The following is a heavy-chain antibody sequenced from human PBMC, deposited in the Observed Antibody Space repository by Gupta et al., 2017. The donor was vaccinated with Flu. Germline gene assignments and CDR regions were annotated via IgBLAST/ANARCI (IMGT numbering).Heavy chain of an antibody. V-gene: IGHV4-39*01. D-gene: IGHD2/OR15-2a*01. Sequence: QLQLQESGPGLVKPSETLSLICTVSGGSISDTSYYWGWIRQPPGKGLEWIGNVGYSGNTFYNPSLKSRVTISVDTSKNQFSQKLSSVTAADTAVYYCARRITYGKTFDYWGQGSLVTVSS. CDR2: VGYSGNT. J-gene: IGHJ4*02. CDR1: GGSISDTSYY. CDR3: ARRITYGKTFDY.